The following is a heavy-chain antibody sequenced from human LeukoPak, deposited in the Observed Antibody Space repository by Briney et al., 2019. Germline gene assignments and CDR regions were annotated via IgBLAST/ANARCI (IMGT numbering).Heavy chain of an antibody. D-gene: IGHD4-11*01. Sequence: PGGSLRLSCAASGFTFSSYEINWVRQAPGKGLEWVSYISGGSTTIYYADSVKGRFTISRDNAKNSLYLQMNSLRAEDTAVYYCARRGKTTGYWGQGTLVTVSS. CDR1: GFTFSSYE. CDR2: ISGGSTTI. CDR3: ARRGKTTGY. J-gene: IGHJ4*02. V-gene: IGHV3-48*03.